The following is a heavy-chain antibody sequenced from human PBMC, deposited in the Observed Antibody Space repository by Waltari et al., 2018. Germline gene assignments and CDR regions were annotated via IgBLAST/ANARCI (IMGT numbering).Heavy chain of an antibody. CDR1: GYPFSTYH. CDR2: INPSGGST. J-gene: IGHJ1*01. CDR3: ARERARGVILGYFQH. Sequence: QVQLVQSGAEVKKPGASVKISCKASGYPFSTYHIHWVRQAPGQGPEWMGVINPSGGSTSYAQNFQGRVTVTRDTSTNTVYMELTSLRSEDTAVYYCARERARGVILGYFQHWGQGTLLTVSA. V-gene: IGHV1-46*01. D-gene: IGHD3-10*01.